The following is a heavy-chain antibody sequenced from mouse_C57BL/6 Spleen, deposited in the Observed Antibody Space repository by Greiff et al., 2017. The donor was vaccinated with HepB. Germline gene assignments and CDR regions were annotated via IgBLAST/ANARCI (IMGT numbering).Heavy chain of an antibody. J-gene: IGHJ2*01. CDR2: IDPETGGT. CDR1: GYTFTDYE. V-gene: IGHV1-15*01. Sequence: QVQLQQSGAELVRPGASVTLSCKASGYTFTDYEMHWVKQTPVHGLEWIGAIDPETGGTAYNQKFKGKAILTADKSSSTAYMELRSLTSEDSAVYYCTRSWAGIYYYGSSRYFDYWGQGTTLTVSS. D-gene: IGHD1-1*01. CDR3: TRSWAGIYYYGSSRYFDY.